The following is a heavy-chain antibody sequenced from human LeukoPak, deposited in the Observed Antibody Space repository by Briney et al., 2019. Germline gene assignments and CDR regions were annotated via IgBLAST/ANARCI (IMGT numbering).Heavy chain of an antibody. CDR2: IYYSGST. Sequence: SETLSLTCTVSGASFSYYHWSWIRQPPGKGLEWIGYIYYSGSTNYNPSLKSRVTISVDTSKNQFSLKLSSVTAADTAVYYCARIGHEDYYFDYWGQGTLVTVSS. J-gene: IGHJ4*02. CDR3: ARIGHEDYYFDY. V-gene: IGHV4-59*13. CDR1: GASFSYYH.